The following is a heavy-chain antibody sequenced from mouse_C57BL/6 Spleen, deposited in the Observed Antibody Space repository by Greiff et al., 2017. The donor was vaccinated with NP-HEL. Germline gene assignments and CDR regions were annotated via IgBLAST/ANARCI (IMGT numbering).Heavy chain of an antibody. CDR2: ISSGGSYT. D-gene: IGHD1-1*01. J-gene: IGHJ4*01. Sequence: EVKVVESGGDLVKPGGSLKLSCAASGFTFSSYGMSWVRQTPDKRLEWVATISSGGSYTYYPDSVKGRFTISRDNAKNTLYLQMSSLKSEDTAMYYCARLTTVVSYAMDYWGQGTSVTVSS. CDR1: GFTFSSYG. CDR3: ARLTTVVSYAMDY. V-gene: IGHV5-6*01.